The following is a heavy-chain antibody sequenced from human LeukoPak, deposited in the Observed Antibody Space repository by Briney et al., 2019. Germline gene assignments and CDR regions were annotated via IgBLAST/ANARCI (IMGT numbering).Heavy chain of an antibody. J-gene: IGHJ2*01. CDR1: GYTFTGYY. Sequence: GASVKVSCKASGYTFTGYYMHWVRQAPGQGLEWMGWINPNSGGTNYAQKFQGRVTMTRDTSISTAYMELSRLRSDDTAVYYCARRRGYSHHPDDWYFDFWGRGTLVTVSS. CDR2: INPNSGGT. D-gene: IGHD5-12*01. CDR3: ARRRGYSHHPDDWYFDF. V-gene: IGHV1-2*02.